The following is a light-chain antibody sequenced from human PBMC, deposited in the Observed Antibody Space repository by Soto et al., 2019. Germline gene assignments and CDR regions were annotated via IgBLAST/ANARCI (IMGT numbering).Light chain of an antibody. CDR1: QGISSN. V-gene: IGKV3-15*01. J-gene: IGKJ1*01. CDR3: QQYHNWPRT. Sequence: EVVLTQSPATLSVSPGEGVTLSCRASQGISSNLAWYQQKPGQAPRLLIYGASTRATGFPARFSGSGSGTEFTLTISSLKSEDFAVYYCQQYHNWPRTFGQGTKVDIK. CDR2: GAS.